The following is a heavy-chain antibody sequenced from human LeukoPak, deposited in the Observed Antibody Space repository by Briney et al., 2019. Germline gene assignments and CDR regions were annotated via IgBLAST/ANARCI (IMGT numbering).Heavy chain of an antibody. J-gene: IGHJ4*02. Sequence: GGSLRLSCAASGFTFSSYGMSWVRQAPGKGLEWVAFIRYDGSNKYYADSVKGRFTISRDNSKNTLYLQMNSLRAEDTAVYYCEAYCGGDCYPRGLDYWGQGILVTVSS. D-gene: IGHD2-21*02. CDR2: IRYDGSNK. V-gene: IGHV3-30*02. CDR1: GFTFSSYG. CDR3: EAYCGGDCYPRGLDY.